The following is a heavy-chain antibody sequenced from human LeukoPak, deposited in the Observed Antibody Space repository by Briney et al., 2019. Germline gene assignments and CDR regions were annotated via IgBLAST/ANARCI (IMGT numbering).Heavy chain of an antibody. CDR2: IKSKTDGGTT. D-gene: IGHD3-3*01. CDR1: GFTFSNAW. J-gene: IGHJ5*02. CDR3: TRDFWSGYSIDP. V-gene: IGHV3-15*01. Sequence: GGSLRLSCAAYGFTFSNAWMSWVRQAPGKGLEWVGRIKSKTDGGTTDYAAPVKGRFTISRDDSKNTLYLQMNRLKTEGTAVYYCTRDFWSGYSIDPWGQGTLVTVSS.